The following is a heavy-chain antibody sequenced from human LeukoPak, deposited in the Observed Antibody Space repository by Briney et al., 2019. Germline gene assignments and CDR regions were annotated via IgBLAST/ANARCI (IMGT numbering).Heavy chain of an antibody. Sequence: SETLSLTCTVSGASISSDYWSWIRQSAGKGLEWIGRMYTSGSTQYNPSLKSRVTISVDKSKNQLSLKLSSVTAADTAVYHCARDYYGSGSYKYYFDNWGQGTQVTVSS. CDR2: MYTSGST. V-gene: IGHV4-4*07. D-gene: IGHD3-10*01. J-gene: IGHJ4*02. CDR3: ARDYYGSGSYKYYFDN. CDR1: GASISSDY.